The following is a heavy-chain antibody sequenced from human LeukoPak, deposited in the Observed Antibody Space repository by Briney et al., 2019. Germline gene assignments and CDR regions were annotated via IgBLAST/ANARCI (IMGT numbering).Heavy chain of an antibody. D-gene: IGHD3-3*01. CDR1: GGSISSYY. Sequence: PTETLSLTCTVSGGSISSYYWSWLRQPPGKGREGVGYMYYSGSTNYNPSLKSRVTISVDTYKNQFSLKLSSVTAADTAVYYCARVYDFWSGYYSINWFDPWGQGPLVTVSS. CDR2: MYYSGST. V-gene: IGHV4-59*01. CDR3: ARVYDFWSGYYSINWFDP. J-gene: IGHJ5*02.